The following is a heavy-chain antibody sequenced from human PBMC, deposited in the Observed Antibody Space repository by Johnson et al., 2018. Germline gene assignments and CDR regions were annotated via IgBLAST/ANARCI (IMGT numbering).Heavy chain of an antibody. Sequence: EVQLVESGGGLVQPGGSLRLSCSVSAFTFSAEWMAWVRQAPGKGLEFVANIRQDGIETNHADSVKGRFTISRDNAKNSLYLQMNSLRVEDTGVYYCSADRHGGAFDIWGQGTMVTVSS. J-gene: IGHJ3*02. CDR2: IRQDGIET. D-gene: IGHD4-23*01. CDR3: SADRHGGAFDI. CDR1: AFTFSAEW. V-gene: IGHV3-7*01.